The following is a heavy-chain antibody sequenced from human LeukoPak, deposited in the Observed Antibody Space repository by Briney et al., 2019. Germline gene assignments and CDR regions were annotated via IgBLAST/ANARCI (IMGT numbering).Heavy chain of an antibody. CDR3: ARESGSPRAFDI. Sequence: PGGSLRLSCAAAGFTFDDYAMHWVRQAPGKGLEWVSYISSSGSNIYYADSVKGRFTISRDNAKNSLYLQMNSLRAEDTAVYYCARESGSPRAFDIWGQGTMVTVSS. D-gene: IGHD1-26*01. CDR1: GFTFDDYA. J-gene: IGHJ3*02. CDR2: ISSSGSNI. V-gene: IGHV3-48*03.